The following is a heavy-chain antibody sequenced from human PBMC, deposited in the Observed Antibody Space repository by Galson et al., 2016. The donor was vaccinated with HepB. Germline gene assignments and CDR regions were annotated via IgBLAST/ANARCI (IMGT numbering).Heavy chain of an antibody. V-gene: IGHV3-21*01. J-gene: IGHJ6*04. CDR3: ARAGLRYLDWFKSSSYGMDV. D-gene: IGHD3-9*01. CDR1: GFVFSTYN. Sequence: SLRLPCAAYGFVFSTYNLNWVRQAPGKGLQWVSSVSSSGHYYGDSVKGRNTSSRDNAKNSLYLHMNSLRAEDKAVYYCARAGLRYLDWFKSSSYGMDVWGKGTTVTVSS. CDR2: VSSSGHY.